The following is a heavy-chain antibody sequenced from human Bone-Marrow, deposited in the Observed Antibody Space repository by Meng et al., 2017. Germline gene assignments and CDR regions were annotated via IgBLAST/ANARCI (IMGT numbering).Heavy chain of an antibody. CDR1: GFTFSSYS. D-gene: IGHD3-22*01. CDR2: ISSSSSYI. J-gene: IGHJ4*01. CDR3: ARGLYYYDSSGYYYGY. Sequence: GESLKISCAASGFTFSSYSMNWVRQAPGKGLEWVSSISSSSSYIYYADSVKGRFTISRDNAKNSLYLQMNSLRAEDTAVYYCARGLYYYDSSGYYYGYWGHGTLVTVSS. V-gene: IGHV3-21*01.